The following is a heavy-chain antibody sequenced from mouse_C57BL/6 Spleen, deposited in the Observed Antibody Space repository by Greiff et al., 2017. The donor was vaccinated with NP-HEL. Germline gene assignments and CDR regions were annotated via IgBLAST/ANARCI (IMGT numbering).Heavy chain of an antibody. J-gene: IGHJ4*01. V-gene: IGHV1-82*01. D-gene: IGHD2-3*01. CDR1: GYAFSSSW. CDR3: ASFYDGYPDAMDY. CDR2: IYPGDGDT. Sequence: QVQLQQSGPELVKPGASVKISCKASGYAFSSSWMNWVKQRPGKGLEWIGRIYPGDGDTNYNGKFKGKATLTADKSSSTAYMQLSSLTSEDSAVYFCASFYDGYPDAMDYWGQGTSVTVSS.